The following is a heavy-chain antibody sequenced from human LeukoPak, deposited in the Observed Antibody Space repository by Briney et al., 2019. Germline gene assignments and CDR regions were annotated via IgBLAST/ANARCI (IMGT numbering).Heavy chain of an antibody. CDR1: GFTFSSYV. CDR2: IGGSGDNT. V-gene: IGHV3-23*01. CDR3: ARGGVVSTSY. J-gene: IGHJ4*02. Sequence: PGGSLRLSCSASGFTFSSYVMSWVRQAPGKGLEWVSVIGGSGDNTDYADSVKGRFTISRDNSRNTLYLQMTSLRAEDTAIYYCARGGVVSTSYWGQGALVTVSS. D-gene: IGHD5/OR15-5a*01.